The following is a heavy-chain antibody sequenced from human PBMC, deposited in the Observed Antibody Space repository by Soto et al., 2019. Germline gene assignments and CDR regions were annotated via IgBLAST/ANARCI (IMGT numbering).Heavy chain of an antibody. V-gene: IGHV1-18*04. CDR2: ISAYNGNT. CDR3: ARGGPKYCSGGSCYSFAFGWFDP. Sequence: GASVKVSCKASGYTSTSYGISWVRQAPGQGLEWMGWISAYNGNTNYAQKLQGRVTMTTDTSTSTAYMELRSLRSDDTAVYYCARGGPKYCSGGSCYSFAFGWFDPWGQGTLVTVSS. D-gene: IGHD2-15*01. J-gene: IGHJ5*02. CDR1: GYTSTSYG.